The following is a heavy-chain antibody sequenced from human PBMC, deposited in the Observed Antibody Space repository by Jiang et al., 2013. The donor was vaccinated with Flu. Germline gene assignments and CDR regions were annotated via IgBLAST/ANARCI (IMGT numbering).Heavy chain of an antibody. D-gene: IGHD4-23*01. CDR3: AKGRLYGGTNYFDY. CDR2: ISYDGSNK. V-gene: IGHV3-30*18. Sequence: GGGVVQPGRSLRLSCAASGFTFSSYGMHWVRQAPGKGLEWVAVISYDGSNKYYADSVKGRFTISRDNSKNTLYLQMNSLRAEDTAVYYCAKGRLYGGTNYFDYWGQGTLVTVSS. CDR1: GFTFSSYG. J-gene: IGHJ4*02.